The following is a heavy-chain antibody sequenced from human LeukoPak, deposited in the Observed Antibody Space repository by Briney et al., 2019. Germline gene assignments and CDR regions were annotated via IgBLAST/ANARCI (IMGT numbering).Heavy chain of an antibody. J-gene: IGHJ4*02. Sequence: SETLSLTCTVSGGSISSSSYYWGWIRQPPGKGLEWIGSIYYSGSTYYNPSLKSRVTISVDTSKNQFSLKLSSVTAADTAVYYCAVYDFWSRYSNFDYWGQGTLVTVSS. CDR3: AVYDFWSRYSNFDY. V-gene: IGHV4-39*01. CDR2: IYYSGST. D-gene: IGHD3-3*01. CDR1: GGSISSSSYY.